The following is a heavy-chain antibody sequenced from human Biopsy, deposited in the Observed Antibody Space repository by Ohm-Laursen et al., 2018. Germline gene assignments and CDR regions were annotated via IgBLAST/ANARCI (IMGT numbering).Heavy chain of an antibody. D-gene: IGHD5-18*01. CDR2: LYTSGDT. J-gene: IGHJ6*02. CDR1: GGLNSNYY. CDR3: ARGIAVVRSLDV. V-gene: IGHV4-4*07. Sequence: SDTLSLTCSVSGGLNSNYYWSWVRQSAGKGLEWIGRLYTSGDTNYNPSLKSRVSVSEDTSRRQFSLRLTSVTAADTAVYYCARGIAVVRSLDVWGQGTTVAVSS.